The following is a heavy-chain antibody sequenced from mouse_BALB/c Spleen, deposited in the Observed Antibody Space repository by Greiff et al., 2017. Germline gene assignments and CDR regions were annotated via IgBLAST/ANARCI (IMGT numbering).Heavy chain of an antibody. V-gene: IGHV5-17*02. D-gene: IGHD2-4*01. J-gene: IGHJ2*01. CDR3: ARSTMSTTDYFDY. CDR1: GFTFSSFG. CDR2: ISSGSSTI. Sequence: EVMLVESGGGLVQPGGSRKLSCAASGFTFSSFGMHWVRQAPEKGLEWVAYISSGSSTIYYADTVKGRFTISRDNPKNTLFLQMTSLRSEDTAMYYSARSTMSTTDYFDYRGEGTTLTVSP.